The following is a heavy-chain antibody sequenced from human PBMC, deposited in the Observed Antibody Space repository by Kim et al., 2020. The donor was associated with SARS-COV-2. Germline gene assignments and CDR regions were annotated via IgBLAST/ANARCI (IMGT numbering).Heavy chain of an antibody. J-gene: IGHJ4*02. CDR1: GFTFSSYG. Sequence: GGSLRLSCAASGFTFSSYGMHWVHQAPGKGLEWVAVISYDGSNKYYADSVKGRFTISRDNSKNTLYLQMNSLRAEDTAVYYCAKVRFGGYVSHFDYWGQGTLVTVSS. D-gene: IGHD5-12*01. CDR2: ISYDGSNK. CDR3: AKVRFGGYVSHFDY. V-gene: IGHV3-30*18.